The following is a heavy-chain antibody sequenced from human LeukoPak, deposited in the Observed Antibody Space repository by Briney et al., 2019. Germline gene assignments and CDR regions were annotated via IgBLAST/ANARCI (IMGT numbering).Heavy chain of an antibody. D-gene: IGHD2-15*01. CDR1: GGSISSSSYY. CDR3: ARLRLLRCSGGSCYPRGFDY. CDR2: IYYSGST. V-gene: IGHV4-39*01. J-gene: IGHJ4*02. Sequence: SETLSLTCTVSGGSISSSSYYWGWIRQPPGKGLEWIGSIYYSGSTYYNPSLKSRVTISVDTSRNQFSLKLSSVTAADTPVYYCARLRLLRCSGGSCYPRGFDYWGQGTLVTVSS.